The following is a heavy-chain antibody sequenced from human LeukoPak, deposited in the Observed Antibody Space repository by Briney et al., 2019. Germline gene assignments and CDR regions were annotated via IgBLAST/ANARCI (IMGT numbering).Heavy chain of an antibody. Sequence: SETLSLTCTVSDGSISSYYWNWIRQPPGKGLEWIGYVYYTGSTTYNPSLKSRVTISVDTSKNQFSLKLSSVTAADTAVYYCARGDCSGGSCYSRTRNWFDPWGQGTLVTVSS. CDR1: DGSISSYY. CDR2: VYYTGST. D-gene: IGHD2-15*01. V-gene: IGHV4-59*12. CDR3: ARGDCSGGSCYSRTRNWFDP. J-gene: IGHJ5*02.